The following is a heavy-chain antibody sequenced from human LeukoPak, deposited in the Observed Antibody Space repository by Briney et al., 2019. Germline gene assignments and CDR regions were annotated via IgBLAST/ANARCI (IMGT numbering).Heavy chain of an antibody. J-gene: IGHJ4*02. Sequence: ASVKVSCKASGYTFTSYYMHWVRQAPGQGLEWMGIINPSGGSTIYAQKFQGRVTMTEDTSTDTAYMELSSLRSEDTAVHYCATGVCGDCRDYWGQGTLVTVSS. CDR1: GYTFTSYY. D-gene: IGHD2-21*02. CDR2: INPSGGST. V-gene: IGHV1-46*01. CDR3: ATGVCGDCRDY.